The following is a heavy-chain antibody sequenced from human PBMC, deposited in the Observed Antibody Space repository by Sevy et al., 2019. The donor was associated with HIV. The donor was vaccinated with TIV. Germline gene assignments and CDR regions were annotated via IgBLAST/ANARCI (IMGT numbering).Heavy chain of an antibody. CDR3: AKEGSVGTRNWFDP. J-gene: IGHJ5*02. CDR1: GYSISSGYY. D-gene: IGHD6-13*01. CDR2: IYHSGST. V-gene: IGHV4-38-2*02. Sequence: SETLSLTCAVSGYSISSGYYWGWIRQPPGKGLEWIGSIYHSGSTYYNPSLKSRVTISADTSKNQFSLNLSSVTAADTAVYYCAKEGSVGTRNWFDPWGQGTLVTVS.